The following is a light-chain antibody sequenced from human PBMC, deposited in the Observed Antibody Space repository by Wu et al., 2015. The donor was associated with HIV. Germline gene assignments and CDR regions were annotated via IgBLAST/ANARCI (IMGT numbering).Light chain of an antibody. CDR1: QGVNNF. V-gene: IGKV3D-11*01. J-gene: IGKJ4*01. CDR3: QQRNFWPLT. CDR2: ETS. Sequence: EIVLTQSPDTLSLSPGERATLSCRASQGVNNFLAWYQQKPGQAPRLLIYETSNRATGVPARFSGSGSGTDFALTISSLEPEDFAVYYCQQRNFWPLTFGGRDQGGDQT.